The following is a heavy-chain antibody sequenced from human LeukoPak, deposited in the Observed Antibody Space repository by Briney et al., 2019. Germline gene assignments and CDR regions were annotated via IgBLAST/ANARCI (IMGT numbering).Heavy chain of an antibody. Sequence: GGSLRLSCAAAGFTFSNYLMHGVRQAPGKGLVWVSRIKSDGRTNYADSVKGRFTISRDNAKNTVSLQMNSLRAEDTGVYYCARAPSEIGGYYPEYFRHWGQGTLVTVSS. CDR3: ARAPSEIGGYYPEYFRH. V-gene: IGHV3-74*01. CDR2: IKSDGRT. D-gene: IGHD3-22*01. CDR1: GFTFSNYL. J-gene: IGHJ1*01.